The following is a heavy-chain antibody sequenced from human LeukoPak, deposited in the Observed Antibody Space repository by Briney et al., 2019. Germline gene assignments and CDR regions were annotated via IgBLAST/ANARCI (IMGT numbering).Heavy chain of an antibody. CDR1: GYTFTSYG. D-gene: IGHD2-2*01. CDR2: ISAYNGNT. V-gene: IGHV1-18*01. Sequence: ASVKVSCKASGYTFTSYGISWVRQAPGQGLEWMGWISAYNGNTNYAQKLQGRVTMTTDTSTGTAYMELRSLRSDDTAVYYCARDLTVVVPAAKGYWGQGTLVTVSS. CDR3: ARDLTVVVPAAKGY. J-gene: IGHJ4*02.